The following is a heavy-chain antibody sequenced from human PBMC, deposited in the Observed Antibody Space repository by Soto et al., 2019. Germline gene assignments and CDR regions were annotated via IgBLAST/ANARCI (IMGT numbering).Heavy chain of an antibody. CDR2: ISGSGGST. J-gene: IGHJ4*02. CDR3: AKDREQVLWFGELLPAYDY. D-gene: IGHD3-10*01. CDR1: GFTFSSYA. V-gene: IGHV3-23*01. Sequence: GGSLRLSCAASGFTFSSYAMSWVRQAPGKGLEWVSAISGSGGSTYYADSVKGRFTISRDNSKNTLYLQMNSLRAEDTAVYYCAKDREQVLWFGELLPAYDYWGQGTLVTVSS.